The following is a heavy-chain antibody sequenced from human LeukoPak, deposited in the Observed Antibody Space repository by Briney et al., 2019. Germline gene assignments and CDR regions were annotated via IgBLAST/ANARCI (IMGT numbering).Heavy chain of an antibody. CDR2: INPSGGST. J-gene: IGHJ4*02. D-gene: IGHD5-18*01. Sequence: GASVKVSCKASGYTFTTYYVHWVRQAPGQGLEWMGIINPSGGSTTYAQKFRGRLTMTRDMSTSTVYMELSSLRSEDTAVYYCARGEYRYGYDNWGQGTLVTVSS. CDR3: ARGEYRYGYDN. V-gene: IGHV1-46*01. CDR1: GYTFTTYY.